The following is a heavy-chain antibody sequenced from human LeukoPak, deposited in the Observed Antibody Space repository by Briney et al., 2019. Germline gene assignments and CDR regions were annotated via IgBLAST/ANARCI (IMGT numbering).Heavy chain of an antibody. CDR3: ARHSSGYYFYFDY. J-gene: IGHJ4*02. V-gene: IGHV4-59*11. CDR2: IYYSVRT. Sequence: PSETLSLTCSVSGASISSHYWSWIRQPPGKGLEWIGYIYYSVRTNYNPSLKSRVTISVDTSKNQFSLKLSSVTAADTAMYYCARHSSGYYFYFDYWGQGTLVTVSS. CDR1: GASISSHY. D-gene: IGHD3-22*01.